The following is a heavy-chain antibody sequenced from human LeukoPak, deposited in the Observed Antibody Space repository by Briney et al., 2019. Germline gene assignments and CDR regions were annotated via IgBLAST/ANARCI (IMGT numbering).Heavy chain of an antibody. CDR1: GGSISSYY. V-gene: IGHV4-59*08. CDR2: IYNSGNT. Sequence: SETLSLTCTVSGGSISSYYWSWIRQPPGKGLEWIGYIYNSGNTNYNPSLKSRVTISVDTSKNQFSLKLSSVTAADTAVYYCGRPFINSYGSTFDYWGQGTLVTVSS. CDR3: GRPFINSYGSTFDY. D-gene: IGHD3-10*01. J-gene: IGHJ4*02.